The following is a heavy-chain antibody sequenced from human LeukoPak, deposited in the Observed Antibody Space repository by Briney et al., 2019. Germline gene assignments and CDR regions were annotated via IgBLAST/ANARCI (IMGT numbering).Heavy chain of an antibody. J-gene: IGHJ4*02. Sequence: SVKVSCKASGGTFSSYAISWVRQAPGQGLEWMGGIIPIFGTANYAQKFQGRVTITTDESTSTAYMELSSLRSEDTAVYYCASVGRGSSSPIRAKYYFDYWGQGTLVTVSS. CDR2: IIPIFGTA. D-gene: IGHD6-13*01. CDR3: ASVGRGSSSPIRAKYYFDY. CDR1: GGTFSSYA. V-gene: IGHV1-69*05.